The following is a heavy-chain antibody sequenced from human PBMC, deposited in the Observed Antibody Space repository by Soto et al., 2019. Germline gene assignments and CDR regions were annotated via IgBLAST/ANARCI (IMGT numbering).Heavy chain of an antibody. CDR3: AKALYSSSSDYYMDV. CDR1: GFTFDDYA. V-gene: IGHV3-9*01. D-gene: IGHD6-6*01. Sequence: PGGSLRLSCAASGFTFDDYAMHWVRQAPGKGLEWVSGISWNSGSIGYADSVRGRFTISRDNAKNSLYLQMNSLRAEDTALYYCAKALYSSSSDYYMDVWGKGTTVTVSS. CDR2: ISWNSGSI. J-gene: IGHJ6*03.